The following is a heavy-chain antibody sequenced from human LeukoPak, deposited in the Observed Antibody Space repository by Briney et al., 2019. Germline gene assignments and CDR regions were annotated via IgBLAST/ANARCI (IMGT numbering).Heavy chain of an antibody. Sequence: PSETLSLTCTVSGGSISSGSYYWSWIRQPAGKGLEWIGRIYTSGSTNYNRSLKSRVTISVDTSKNQFSLKLSSVTAADTAVYYCARVYYSSSYDYWYFDLWGRGTLVTVSS. CDR3: ARVYYSSSYDYWYFDL. V-gene: IGHV4-61*02. J-gene: IGHJ2*01. D-gene: IGHD6-13*01. CDR2: IYTSGST. CDR1: GGSISSGSYY.